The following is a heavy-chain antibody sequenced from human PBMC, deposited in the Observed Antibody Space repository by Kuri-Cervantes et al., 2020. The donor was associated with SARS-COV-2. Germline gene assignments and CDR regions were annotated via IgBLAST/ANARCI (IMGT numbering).Heavy chain of an antibody. D-gene: IGHD2-8*01. CDR3: AKNGRGYGMDV. V-gene: IGHV3-48*01. CDR1: GFTFSSYG. J-gene: IGHJ6*02. CDR2: ISSSSSTI. Sequence: GESLKISCAASGFTFSSYGMHWVRQAPGKGLEWVSYISSSSSTIYYADSVKGRFTISRDNSKNTLYLQMNSLRAEDTAVYYCAKNGRGYGMDVWGQGTTVTVSS.